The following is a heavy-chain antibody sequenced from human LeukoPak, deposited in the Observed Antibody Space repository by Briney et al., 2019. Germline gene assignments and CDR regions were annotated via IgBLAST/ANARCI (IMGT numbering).Heavy chain of an antibody. CDR2: IKSKTDGGTT. J-gene: IGHJ4*02. CDR1: GFTFGNAW. V-gene: IGHV3-15*01. D-gene: IGHD6-13*01. CDR3: GAGTGRSDFDY. Sequence: GGSLRLSCAASGFTFGNAWMSWVRQAPGKGLEWVGRIKSKTDGGTTDHAARVKGRFTISRDDSKNKVYLQMNSLKNEDTGVYYCGAGTGRSDFDYWGQGTLVTVSS.